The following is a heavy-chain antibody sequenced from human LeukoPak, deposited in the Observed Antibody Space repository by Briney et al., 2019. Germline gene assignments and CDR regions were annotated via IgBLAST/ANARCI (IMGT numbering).Heavy chain of an antibody. V-gene: IGHV4-59*01. Sequence: SETLSLTCTVSGGSISSYYWSWIRQPPGKGLEWIGYIYYRGSTNYNPSLKSRVTISVDTSKNQFSLKLSSVTAADTAVYYCARQEMATTFDYWGQGTLVTVSS. CDR3: ARQEMATTFDY. J-gene: IGHJ4*02. D-gene: IGHD5-24*01. CDR2: IYYRGST. CDR1: GGSISSYY.